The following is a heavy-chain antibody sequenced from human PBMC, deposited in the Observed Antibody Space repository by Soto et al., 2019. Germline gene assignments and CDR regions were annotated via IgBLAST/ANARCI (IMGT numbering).Heavy chain of an antibody. V-gene: IGHV3-9*01. J-gene: IGHJ4*02. CDR2: ISANGGFD. Sequence: EVQLVESGGGLVEPGRSLRLSCVASGFNFDDHAMNWVRLAPGKGLEWVSGISANGGFDGYANSVKGRFTISRDNAKNSLFLQMTSLRREDTAVYYCTRDIFRTITTVDYWGQGTLVTVSS. D-gene: IGHD2-21*01. CDR1: GFNFDDHA. CDR3: TRDIFRTITTVDY.